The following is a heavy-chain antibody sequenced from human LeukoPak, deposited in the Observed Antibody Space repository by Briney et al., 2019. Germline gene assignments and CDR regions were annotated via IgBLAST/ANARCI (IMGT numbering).Heavy chain of an antibody. V-gene: IGHV4-4*02. CDR1: GGSISSSNW. Sequence: PSGTLSLTCAVSGGSISSSNWWSWVRQPPGKGLEWIGEIYHSGSTNYNPSLKSRVTISVDTSKNQFSLKLSSVTAADTAVYYCARVVRYFDWLRGAFDIWGQGTMVTVSS. J-gene: IGHJ3*02. D-gene: IGHD3-9*01. CDR2: IYHSGST. CDR3: ARVVRYFDWLRGAFDI.